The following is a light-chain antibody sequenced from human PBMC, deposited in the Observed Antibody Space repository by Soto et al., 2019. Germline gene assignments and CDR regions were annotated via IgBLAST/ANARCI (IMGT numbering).Light chain of an antibody. V-gene: IGLV2-14*01. CDR2: DVS. CDR1: SSDIGDYNY. J-gene: IGLJ2*01. Sequence: QSALTQPASASGSLGQSIAFSCTGTSSDIGDYNYVSWYQQLPGKAPKLMIYDVSNRPSGVSDRFSGSVSGNTASLTISGLQPEDEADYYCSSYAGSTTVLFGGGTKLTVL. CDR3: SSYAGSTTVL.